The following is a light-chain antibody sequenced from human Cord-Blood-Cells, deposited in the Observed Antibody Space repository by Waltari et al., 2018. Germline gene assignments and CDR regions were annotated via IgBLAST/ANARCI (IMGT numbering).Light chain of an antibody. CDR1: SLRSYY. J-gene: IGLJ2*01. CDR2: GKN. CDR3: NSRDSRV. Sequence: SSELTQDPAVSVDLGQTVRITCQGESLRSYYASWYQQKPGQAPVLVIYGKNNRPSGIPDRFSGSSSGNTASLTIAGAQAEDEADYYCNSRDSRVFGGGTKLTVL. V-gene: IGLV3-19*01.